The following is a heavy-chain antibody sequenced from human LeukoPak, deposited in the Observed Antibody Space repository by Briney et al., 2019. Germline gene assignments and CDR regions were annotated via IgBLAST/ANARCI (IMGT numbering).Heavy chain of an antibody. J-gene: IGHJ4*02. V-gene: IGHV1-69*01. CDR3: ARDHYYDSSGYAHDFFDY. CDR2: IIPIFGTA. Sequence: SVKVSCKASGGTFSSYAISWVRQAPGQGLEWMGGIIPIFGTANYAQKFQGRVTITADESTSTAYMELSSLRSEDTAVYYCARDHYYDSSGYAHDFFDYWGQGTLVTVSS. D-gene: IGHD3-22*01. CDR1: GGTFSSYA.